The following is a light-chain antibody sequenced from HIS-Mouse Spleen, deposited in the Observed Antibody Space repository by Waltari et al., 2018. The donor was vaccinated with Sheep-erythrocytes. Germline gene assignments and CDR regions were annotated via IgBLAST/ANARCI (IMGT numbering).Light chain of an antibody. Sequence: DIQMTQSPFTLSASVGDRGIITCRASQSISSWLAWYQQKPGKAPKLLIYKASSLESGVPSMFSVSVSGTEFTLAISSLQPDDFATYYCRQYNSYSTWTFGQGTNVEIK. CDR3: RQYNSYSTWT. CDR2: KAS. CDR1: QSISSW. J-gene: IGKJ1*01. V-gene: IGKV1-5*03.